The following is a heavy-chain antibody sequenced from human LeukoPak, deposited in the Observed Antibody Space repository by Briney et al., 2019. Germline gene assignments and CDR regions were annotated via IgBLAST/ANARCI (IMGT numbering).Heavy chain of an antibody. J-gene: IGHJ4*02. D-gene: IGHD6-6*01. V-gene: IGHV4-34*01. CDR3: ASHTNSSSSGGTF. Sequence: PSETLSLTCTVSGGSISSYYWSWIRQPPGKGLEWIGEINHSGSTNYNPSLKSRVTISVDTSKNQFSLKLSSVTAADTAVYYCASHTNSSSSGGTFWGQGTLVTVSS. CDR1: GGSISSYY. CDR2: INHSGST.